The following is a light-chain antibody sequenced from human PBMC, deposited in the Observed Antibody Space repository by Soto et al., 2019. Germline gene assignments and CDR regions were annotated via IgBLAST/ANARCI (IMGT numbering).Light chain of an antibody. CDR2: GAS. CDR1: QSVSSN. Sequence: ESVFTQSPGTLSLSPGEGATLSARASQSVSSNLAWYQQKPGQAPRLLIYGASTRATGIPARFSGSVSGTEFTLTISSLQSEDFAVYYCQQYNNWPPWTFGQGTKVDIK. CDR3: QQYNNWPPWT. J-gene: IGKJ1*01. V-gene: IGKV3-15*01.